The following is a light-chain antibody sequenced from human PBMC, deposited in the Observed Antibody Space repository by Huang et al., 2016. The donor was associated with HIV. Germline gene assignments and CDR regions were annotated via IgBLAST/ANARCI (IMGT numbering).Light chain of an antibody. V-gene: IGKV3-20*01. CDR1: QFVANAY. CDR2: GAS. CDR3: QQCGSPTWT. Sequence: EIVLTQSPGTLSLSPGDRATLSCRASQFVANAYVAWYQHKPGQSPRLLIFGASMRGSGIPVRFSGSGFGTDFTLTISRLEPDDFAVYFCQQCGSPTWTFGQGTKVEIK. J-gene: IGKJ1*01.